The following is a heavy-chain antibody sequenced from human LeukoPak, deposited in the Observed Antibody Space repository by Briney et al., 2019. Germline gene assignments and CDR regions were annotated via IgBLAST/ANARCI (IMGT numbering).Heavy chain of an antibody. J-gene: IGHJ1*01. CDR1: GGSISSGGYY. V-gene: IGHV4-31*03. CDR3: ALYDSSGYYYGGVYFQH. CDR2: IYYSGST. D-gene: IGHD3-22*01. Sequence: SETLSLTCTVSGGSISSGGYYWSWIRQHPGKGLEWIGYIYYSGSTYYNPSLKSRVTISVDTSKNQFSLKLSSVTAADTAVYYCALYDSSGYYYGGVYFQHWGQGTLVTVSS.